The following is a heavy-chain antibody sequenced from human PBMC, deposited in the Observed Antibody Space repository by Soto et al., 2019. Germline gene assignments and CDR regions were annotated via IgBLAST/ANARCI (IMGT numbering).Heavy chain of an antibody. Sequence: ASETLSLTCTVSGGSISSYYWSWIRQPPGKGLEWIGYIYYSGSTNYNPSLKSRVTISVDTSKNQFSLKLSSVTAADTAVYYCAREGERWQQSTRGYWYYYGMDVWGQGTTVTVSS. CDR1: GGSISSYY. V-gene: IGHV4-59*01. CDR2: IYYSGST. D-gene: IGHD1-26*01. CDR3: AREGERWQQSTRGYWYYYGMDV. J-gene: IGHJ6*02.